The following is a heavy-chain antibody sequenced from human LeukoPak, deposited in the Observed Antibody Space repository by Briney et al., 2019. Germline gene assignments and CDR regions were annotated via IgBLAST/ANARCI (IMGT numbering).Heavy chain of an antibody. Sequence: KTSETLSLTCTVSGGSISSGSYYWSWIRQPAGKGLEWIGRIYTSGSTNYNPSLKSRVTISVDTSKNQFSLKLSSVTAADTAVYYCARGSDCYYYYYMDVWGKGTTVTVSS. J-gene: IGHJ6*03. CDR3: ARGSDCYYYYYMDV. CDR1: GGSISSGSYY. V-gene: IGHV4-61*02. CDR2: IYTSGST.